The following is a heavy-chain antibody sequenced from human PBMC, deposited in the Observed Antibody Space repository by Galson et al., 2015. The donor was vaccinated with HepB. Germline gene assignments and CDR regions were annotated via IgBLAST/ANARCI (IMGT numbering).Heavy chain of an antibody. Sequence: SLRLSCAVSGFTFSDYGMHWVRQAPGKGLEWVAFILYDGSNKYYEDSVKGRFTISRDNSKNTLYLQMNSLRAEDTAVYYCAKEPGPLWFGSESGFDWWGQGTLVTVSS. V-gene: IGHV3-30*18. CDR2: ILYDGSNK. D-gene: IGHD3-10*01. CDR1: GFTFSDYG. J-gene: IGHJ4*02. CDR3: AKEPGPLWFGSESGFDW.